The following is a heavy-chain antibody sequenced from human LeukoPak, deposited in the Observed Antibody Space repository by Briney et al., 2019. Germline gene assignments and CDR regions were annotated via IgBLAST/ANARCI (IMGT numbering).Heavy chain of an antibody. CDR3: ARHYYDILTGYPNAYNWFDP. V-gene: IGHV4-59*01. D-gene: IGHD3-9*01. CDR1: GGSISSYY. J-gene: IGHJ5*02. Sequence: PSGTLSLTCTVSGGSISSYYWSWIRQPPGKGLEWIGYIYYSGSTNYNPSLKSRVTISVDTSKNQFSLKLSSVTAADTAVYYCARHYYDILTGYPNAYNWFDPWGQGTQVTVSS. CDR2: IYYSGST.